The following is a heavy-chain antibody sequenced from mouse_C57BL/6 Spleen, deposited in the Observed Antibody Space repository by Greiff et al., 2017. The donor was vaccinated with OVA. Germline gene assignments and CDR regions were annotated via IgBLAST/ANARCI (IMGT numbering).Heavy chain of an antibody. V-gene: IGHV1-55*01. CDR3: ANYYGSSYVAY. CDR2: IYPGNGGT. D-gene: IGHD1-1*01. J-gene: IGHJ3*01. CDR1: GYTFTSYW. Sequence: QVQLQQPGAELVKPGASVKMSCKASGYTFTSYWITWVKQRPGQGLEWIGDIYPGNGGTNYNEKFKGKATLTVDTSSSTAYMQLSSLTSEDAVVYYCANYYGSSYVAYWGQGTLVTVSA.